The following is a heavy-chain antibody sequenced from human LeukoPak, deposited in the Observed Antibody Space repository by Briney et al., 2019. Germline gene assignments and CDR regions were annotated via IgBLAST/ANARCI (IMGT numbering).Heavy chain of an antibody. CDR3: ARGRPHGNDY. Sequence: GGSLRLSCAASGLTFSSYWMNWVRQAPGKGLVWVSRIASDGSSTTYADSVKGRFSISRDNAKNTLYLQLNSLRVEDTAVYYCARGRPHGNDYWGQGTLVTVSS. CDR2: IASDGSST. CDR1: GLTFSSYW. D-gene: IGHD4-23*01. J-gene: IGHJ4*02. V-gene: IGHV3-74*01.